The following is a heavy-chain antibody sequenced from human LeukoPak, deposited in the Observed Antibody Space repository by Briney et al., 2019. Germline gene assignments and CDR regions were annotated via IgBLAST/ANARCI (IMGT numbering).Heavy chain of an antibody. J-gene: IGHJ6*03. CDR2: FIPIFGTA. Sequence: ASVKVSCKASGGTFSSYAISWVRQAPGQGLEWMGGFIPIFGTANYAQKFQGRVTITADESTSTAYMELSSLRSEDTAVYYCASGYCSSTSCSYYYYYYYMDVWGKGTTVTVSS. CDR1: GGTFSSYA. D-gene: IGHD2-2*01. CDR3: ASGYCSSTSCSYYYYYYYMDV. V-gene: IGHV1-69*01.